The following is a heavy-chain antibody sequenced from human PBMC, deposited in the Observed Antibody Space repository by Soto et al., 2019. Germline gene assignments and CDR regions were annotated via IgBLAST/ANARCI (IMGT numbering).Heavy chain of an antibody. V-gene: IGHV4-59*08. CDR3: AKLGGYYQAFDS. CDR1: GDSISGSY. CDR2: IYFAGTT. Sequence: QVQLQESGPGLVEPSETLSLTYTVSGDSISGSYWRWFRRPPGKGLEWIGYIYFAGTTSSNPSLKSRVSFSLETSKKEFSLRLTSVTAADTAVYYCAKLGGYYQAFDSWGRGTLVSVSS. J-gene: IGHJ4*02. D-gene: IGHD3-22*01.